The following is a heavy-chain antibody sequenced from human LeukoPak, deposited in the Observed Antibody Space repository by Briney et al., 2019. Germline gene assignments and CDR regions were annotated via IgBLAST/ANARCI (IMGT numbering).Heavy chain of an antibody. D-gene: IGHD3-10*01. J-gene: IGHJ4*02. CDR3: VAEEYGTGSYYKSDF. V-gene: IGHV4-39*01. CDR1: SVSIGSDALY. Sequence: SETLSLTCTVSSVSIGSDALYWGWIRQSPGKGLEWIGSVHYTRSYSGTTYYNPSLESRVTVSTDRSKTLCSLKLTSVTAADTAVYYCVAEEYGTGSYYKSDFWGKGALVTVSS. CDR2: VHYTRSYSGTT.